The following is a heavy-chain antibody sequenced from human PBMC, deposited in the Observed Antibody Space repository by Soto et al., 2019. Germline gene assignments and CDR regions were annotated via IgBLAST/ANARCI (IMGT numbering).Heavy chain of an antibody. V-gene: IGHV1-18*04. D-gene: IGHD6-13*01. CDR1: GSTFTSYG. J-gene: IGHJ4*02. CDR2: ISAYNGNT. CDR3: ARAHDSSWSGPFDY. Sequence: ASVKVSCKASGSTFTSYGISWVRQAPGQGLEWMGWISAYNGNTNYAQKLQGRVTMTTDTSTSTAYMELRSLRSDDTAVYYCARAHDSSWSGPFDYWGQGTLVTVSS.